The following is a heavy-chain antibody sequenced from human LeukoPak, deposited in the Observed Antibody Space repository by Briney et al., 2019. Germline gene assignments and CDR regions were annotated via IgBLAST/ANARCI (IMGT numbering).Heavy chain of an antibody. CDR2: IYYSGST. CDR3: ARGLISYDFWSGYFDY. Sequence: SETLSLTCTVSGGSISSYYWSWIRQPPGKGLEWIGYIYYSGSTNYNPSLKSRVTISVDTSKNQFSLKLSSVTAADTAVYYRARGLISYDFWSGYFDYWGQGTLVTVSS. CDR1: GGSISSYY. J-gene: IGHJ4*02. V-gene: IGHV4-59*01. D-gene: IGHD3-3*01.